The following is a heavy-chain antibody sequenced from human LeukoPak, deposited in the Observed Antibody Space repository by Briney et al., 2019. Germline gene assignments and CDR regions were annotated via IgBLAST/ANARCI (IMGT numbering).Heavy chain of an antibody. CDR1: GGSISSYY. V-gene: IGHV4-59*01. Sequence: SETLSLTCTVSGGSISSYYWSWIRQPPGKGLEWIGYIYYSGSTNYNPSLKSRVTISVDTSKNQFSLELSSVTAADTAVYYCARGRIAAAGTVEYFDYWGQGTLVTVSS. CDR2: IYYSGST. CDR3: ARGRIAAAGTVEYFDY. J-gene: IGHJ4*02. D-gene: IGHD6-13*01.